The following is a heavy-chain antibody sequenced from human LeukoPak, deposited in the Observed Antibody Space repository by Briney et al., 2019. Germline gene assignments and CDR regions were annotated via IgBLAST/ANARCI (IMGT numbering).Heavy chain of an antibody. CDR2: MYYSGST. Sequence: SETLSLTCTVSGGSISSSSYYWGWIRQPPGKGLEWIGNMYYSGSTYYNPSLKSRVTISVDTSNNQFSLKLSSVTAADTAVYYCAKGMVRGVILKGFDYWGQGTLVTVSS. D-gene: IGHD3-10*01. J-gene: IGHJ4*02. CDR3: AKGMVRGVILKGFDY. V-gene: IGHV4-39*07. CDR1: GGSISSSSYY.